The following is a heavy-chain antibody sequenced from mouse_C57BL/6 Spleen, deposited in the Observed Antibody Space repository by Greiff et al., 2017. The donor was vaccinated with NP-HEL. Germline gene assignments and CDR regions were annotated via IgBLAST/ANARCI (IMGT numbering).Heavy chain of an antibody. CDR3: ARGLLLDY. Sequence: EVQLQQSGPELVKPGASVKISCKASGYTFTDYYMNWVKQSHGKSLEWIGDINPNNGGTSYNQKFKGKATLTVDKSSSTAYMELRSLTSEDSAVYYCARGLLLDYWGQGTTLTVSS. CDR1: GYTFTDYY. V-gene: IGHV1-26*01. J-gene: IGHJ2*01. D-gene: IGHD1-1*01. CDR2: INPNNGGT.